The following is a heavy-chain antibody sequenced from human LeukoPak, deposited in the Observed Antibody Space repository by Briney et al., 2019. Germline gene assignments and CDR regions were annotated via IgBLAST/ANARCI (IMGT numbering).Heavy chain of an antibody. CDR3: ARLEVIPAAFAFYYYYYMDV. Sequence: PSETLSLTYTVSGDSISSYYWSWIRQPPGKGLEWIGYIYYSGSTNYNPSLKSRVTISVDTSKNQFSLKLNSVTAADTAVYYCARLEVIPAAFAFYYYYYMDVWGKGTTVTVSS. CDR2: IYYSGST. CDR1: GDSISSYY. J-gene: IGHJ6*03. V-gene: IGHV4-59*01. D-gene: IGHD2-2*01.